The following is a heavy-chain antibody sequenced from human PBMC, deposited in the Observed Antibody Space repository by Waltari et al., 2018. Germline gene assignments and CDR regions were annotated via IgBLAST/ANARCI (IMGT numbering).Heavy chain of an antibody. D-gene: IGHD3-16*02. J-gene: IGHJ1*01. V-gene: IGHV3-23*01. CDR2: VGGNGEFT. Sequence: EVQLFESGGNLAQPGGSLRLSCEASGFTFSRIAMSRVRQIPGKGLEWVSVVGGNGEFTDYADSVKGRFTISRDNSKNTLYLEMKRLRVEDTAIYYCAKYGLGGVISHWGQGTLVRVSS. CDR3: AKYGLGGVISH. CDR1: GFTFSRIA.